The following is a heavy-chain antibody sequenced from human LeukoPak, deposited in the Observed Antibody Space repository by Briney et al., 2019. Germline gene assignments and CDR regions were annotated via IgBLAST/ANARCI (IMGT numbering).Heavy chain of an antibody. D-gene: IGHD3-22*01. Sequence: GGSLRLSCAASGFTFRSYAMSWVRQAPGKGLEWVSAINGSGGSTYSAHSVKGRFTISRDNSKNTLYLQMNRLRAKDTAVDYCAKGYGRYYYDSSGNFDDWGQRSLVTVAS. V-gene: IGHV3-23*01. J-gene: IGHJ4*02. CDR2: INGSGGST. CDR1: GFTFRSYA. CDR3: AKGYGRYYYDSSGNFDD.